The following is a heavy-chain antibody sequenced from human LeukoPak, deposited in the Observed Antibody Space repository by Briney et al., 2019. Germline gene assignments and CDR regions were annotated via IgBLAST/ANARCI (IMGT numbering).Heavy chain of an antibody. Sequence: PGGSLRLSCAASGFTFSSYAMSWVRQAPGKGLEWVSAISGSGGSTYYADSVKGRFTISRDNSKNTLYLQMNSLRAEDTAVYYCARYSYGIHDFDYWGQGTLVTVSS. J-gene: IGHJ4*02. CDR1: GFTFSSYA. CDR3: ARYSYGIHDFDY. V-gene: IGHV3-23*01. CDR2: ISGSGGST. D-gene: IGHD5-18*01.